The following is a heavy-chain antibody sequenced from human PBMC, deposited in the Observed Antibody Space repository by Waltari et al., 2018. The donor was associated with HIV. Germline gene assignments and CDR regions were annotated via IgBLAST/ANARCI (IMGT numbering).Heavy chain of an antibody. CDR3: ARTIFGVMITSDFFYGMDV. CDR2: ISFDGNNA. Sequence: QEQLVESGGGVAQPGRSLRLSCSAPGFIFGDYAMHWVRQAPGKGLEWVGLISFDGNNAYYADSVKGRFTISRDNSKNTMSLQMNSLRSDDTALYYCARTIFGVMITSDFFYGMDVWGQGTTVTVS. J-gene: IGHJ6*02. D-gene: IGHD3-3*01. V-gene: IGHV3-30-3*01. CDR1: GFIFGDYA.